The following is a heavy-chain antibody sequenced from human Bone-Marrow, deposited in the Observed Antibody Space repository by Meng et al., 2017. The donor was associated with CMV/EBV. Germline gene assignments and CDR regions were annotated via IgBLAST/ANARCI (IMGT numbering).Heavy chain of an antibody. CDR2: ISSSSSYI. CDR1: GFTFSSYS. Sequence: GESLKISCAASGFTFSSYSMNWVRQAPGKGLEWVSSISSSSSYIYYADSVKGRFTISRDNAKNSLCLQMNSLRAEDTAVYYCATATEIDYWGQGILVTVSS. CDR3: ATATEIDY. J-gene: IGHJ4*02. V-gene: IGHV3-21*03.